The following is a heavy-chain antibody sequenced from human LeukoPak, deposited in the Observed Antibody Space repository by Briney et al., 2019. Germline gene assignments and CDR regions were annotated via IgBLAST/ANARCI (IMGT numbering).Heavy chain of an antibody. V-gene: IGHV5-51*01. Sequence: GESLKISCKGSGYSFTTYWIAWVRQMPGKGLEWMGIIYPGDSDTRYSPSSQGQVTISADKSISTAYLQWSSLKASDTAMYYCARAYYYDSSGYYAGGLFDYWGQGTLVTVSS. CDR2: IYPGDSDT. CDR3: ARAYYYDSSGYYAGGLFDY. D-gene: IGHD3-22*01. J-gene: IGHJ4*02. CDR1: GYSFTTYW.